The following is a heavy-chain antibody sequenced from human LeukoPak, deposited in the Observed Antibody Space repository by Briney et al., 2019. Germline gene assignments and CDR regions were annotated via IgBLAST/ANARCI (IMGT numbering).Heavy chain of an antibody. D-gene: IGHD3-22*01. V-gene: IGHV1-69*05. CDR3: ARDWGGDDSSGYGS. CDR1: GGTFSSYA. Sequence: SVKVSCKASGGTFSSYAISWVRQAPGRGLEWMGGIIPIFGTANYAQKFQGRVTMTTDTSTSTAYMELRSLRSDDTAVYYCARDWGGDDSSGYGSWGQGTLVTVSS. J-gene: IGHJ4*02. CDR2: IIPIFGTA.